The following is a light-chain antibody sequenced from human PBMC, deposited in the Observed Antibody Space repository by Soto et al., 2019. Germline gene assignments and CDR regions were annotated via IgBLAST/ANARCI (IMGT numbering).Light chain of an antibody. CDR3: QQNDSYYT. CDR2: AAS. V-gene: IGKV1-5*01. J-gene: IGKJ2*01. Sequence: DIQMTQSPSSLSASVGDRVTITCRASQRISSYLAWYQQKPGKAPKLLIYAASRLQSGVPARFSGSGSGTEFTLTINRLHTDDFATYYCQQNDSYYTFGQGTKVDIK. CDR1: QRISSY.